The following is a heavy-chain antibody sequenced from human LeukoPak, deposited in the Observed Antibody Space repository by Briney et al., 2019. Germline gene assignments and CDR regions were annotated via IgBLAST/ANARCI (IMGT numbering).Heavy chain of an antibody. V-gene: IGHV3-7*01. Sequence: GGSLRLSCAVSGFSLSSYWMSWLRQAQGKELEWVANIKQDGSEKYYVDSVKGRFTISRDNAKNSLYLQMNSLRAEDTAVYYCVRDRDYGDYDPYYFDYWGQGTLVTVSS. D-gene: IGHD4-17*01. CDR2: IKQDGSEK. CDR1: GFSLSSYW. J-gene: IGHJ4*02. CDR3: VRDRDYGDYDPYYFDY.